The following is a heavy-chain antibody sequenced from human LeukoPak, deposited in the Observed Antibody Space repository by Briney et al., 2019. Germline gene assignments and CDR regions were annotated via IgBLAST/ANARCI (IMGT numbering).Heavy chain of an antibody. CDR2: ISWNSGNI. J-gene: IGHJ4*02. D-gene: IGHD2-15*01. Sequence: GRSLRLSCAASGFTLEDYAMHWVRQAPGKGLEWVSGISWNSGNIGYADSVKGRFTISRDNAKNSLYLQMNSLRPEDTALYYCAKLGVGYCSDNKCYTGYFDYWGQGTLVTVSS. V-gene: IGHV3-9*01. CDR3: AKLGVGYCSDNKCYTGYFDY. CDR1: GFTLEDYA.